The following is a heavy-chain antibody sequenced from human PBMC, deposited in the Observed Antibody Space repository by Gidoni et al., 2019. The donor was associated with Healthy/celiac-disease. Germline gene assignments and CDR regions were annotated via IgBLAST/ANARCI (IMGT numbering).Heavy chain of an antibody. Sequence: QLQLQESGPGLVKPSETLSLTCTVAGGSISSSSYYCGSIRQPPGKGLEWIGSIYSSGSTYYTPSLKSRVTISVDTSKNQFSLKLSSVTAADTAVYYCARHGNVLAAAGTRPIDENPFDYWGQGTLVTVSS. CDR1: GGSISSSSYY. CDR2: IYSSGST. CDR3: ARHGNVLAAAGTRPIDENPFDY. V-gene: IGHV4-39*01. J-gene: IGHJ4*02. D-gene: IGHD6-13*01.